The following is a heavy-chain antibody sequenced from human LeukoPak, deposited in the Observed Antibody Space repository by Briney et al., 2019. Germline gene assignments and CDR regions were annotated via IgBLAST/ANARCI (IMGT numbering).Heavy chain of an antibody. CDR1: GGSFSGYY. V-gene: IGHV4-34*01. CDR3: ARRRYGSGGSPRRTGFDP. CDR2: INHSGST. D-gene: IGHD3-10*01. Sequence: KTSETLSLTCAVYGGSFSGYYWSWIRQPPGKGLEWIGEINHSGSTNYNPSLKSRVTISVDTSKNQFSLKLSSVTAADTAVYYCARRRYGSGGSPRRTGFDPRGQGTLVTVSS. J-gene: IGHJ5*02.